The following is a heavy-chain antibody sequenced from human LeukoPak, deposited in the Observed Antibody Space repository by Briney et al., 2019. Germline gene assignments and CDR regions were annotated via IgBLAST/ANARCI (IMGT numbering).Heavy chain of an antibody. D-gene: IGHD6-19*01. Sequence: GGSLTLSCAASGFTFSNYAMHWVSQAPGTGLEWMAFISYDGSDTYYADSVKGRFTIYRDNSKNTLYLRMNSLKADDTAVYYCAREHSSGWLRGFDYWRQGTLVTVSS. J-gene: IGHJ4*02. CDR2: ISYDGSDT. V-gene: IGHV3-30-3*01. CDR1: GFTFSNYA. CDR3: AREHSSGWLRGFDY.